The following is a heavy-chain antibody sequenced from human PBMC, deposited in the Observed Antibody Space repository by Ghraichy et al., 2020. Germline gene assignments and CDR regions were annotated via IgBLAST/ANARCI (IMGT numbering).Heavy chain of an antibody. V-gene: IGHV3-7*03. CDR1: RFTFSVYW. D-gene: IGHD3-22*01. Sequence: LSLTCAASRFTFSVYWMTWVRQAPGKGLEWVANIKHDGSEKYYVDSVKGRFTISRDNAKNSLYLQMNSLRAEDTAVYYCARGENYYDSSGYLDYWGQGTLVTVSS. CDR2: IKHDGSEK. J-gene: IGHJ4*02. CDR3: ARGENYYDSSGYLDY.